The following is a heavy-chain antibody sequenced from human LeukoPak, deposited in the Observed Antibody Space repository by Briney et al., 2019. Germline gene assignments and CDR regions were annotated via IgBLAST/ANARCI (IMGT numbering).Heavy chain of an antibody. CDR3: ARDYDSSGYSQDAFDI. CDR1: GGTFSSYA. CDR2: IIPIFGTA. D-gene: IGHD3-22*01. Sequence: SVKVSCKSSGGTFSSYAISWARQAPGQGLEWMGGIIPIFGTANYAQKFQGRVRITTDESTSTAYMELSSLRSEDTAVYYCARDYDSSGYSQDAFDIWGQGTMVTVSS. V-gene: IGHV1-69*05. J-gene: IGHJ3*02.